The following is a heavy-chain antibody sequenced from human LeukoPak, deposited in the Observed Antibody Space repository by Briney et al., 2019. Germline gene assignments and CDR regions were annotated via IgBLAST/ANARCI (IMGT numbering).Heavy chain of an antibody. CDR3: ARDAAAAGHFDY. J-gene: IGHJ4*02. CDR1: GGSVSSGSYY. CDR2: IYYSGST. V-gene: IGHV4-61*01. Sequence: SETLSLTCTVSGGSVSSGSYYWSWIRQPPGKGLEWIGYIYYSGSTNYNPSLKSRVTISVDTSKNQLSLKLSSVTAADTAVYYCARDAAAAGHFDYWGQGTLVTVSS. D-gene: IGHD6-13*01.